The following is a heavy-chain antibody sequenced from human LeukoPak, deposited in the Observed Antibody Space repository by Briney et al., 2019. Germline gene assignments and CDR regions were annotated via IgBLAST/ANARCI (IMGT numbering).Heavy chain of an antibody. CDR2: TYYRSTWYN. CDR1: GDSVSSNSVT. Sequence: SQTLSLTCAISGDSVSSNSVTWNWIRQSPSRGLEWLGRTYYRSTWYNDYAVSVRGRIAVNPDTSKNQFSLQLNSVTPEDTAVYYCARDYDSSDDAFDIWGQGTMVTVSS. V-gene: IGHV6-1*01. CDR3: ARDYDSSDDAFDI. D-gene: IGHD3-22*01. J-gene: IGHJ3*02.